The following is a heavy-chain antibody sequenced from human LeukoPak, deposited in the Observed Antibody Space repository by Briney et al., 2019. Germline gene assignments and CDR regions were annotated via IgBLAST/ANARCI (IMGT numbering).Heavy chain of an antibody. J-gene: IGHJ4*02. CDR1: GFTFSSYA. V-gene: IGHV3-30-3*01. CDR3: ARTSGYSSSWSADH. D-gene: IGHD6-13*01. CDR2: ISYDGSKK. Sequence: PGGSLRLSCAASGFTFSSYAMHWVRQAPGKGLEWVAVISYDGSKKYHADSVKGRFTISRDNSKNTLYLQMNSLRAEDTALYYCARTSGYSSSWSADHWAQGTLVTVSS.